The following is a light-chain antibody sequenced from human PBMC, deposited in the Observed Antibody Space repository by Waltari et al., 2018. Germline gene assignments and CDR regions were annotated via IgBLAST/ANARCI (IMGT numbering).Light chain of an antibody. CDR2: SNN. J-gene: IGLJ1*01. CDR1: SSNIGRNT. Sequence: QSVLTQPPSASGAPGQRVTISCSGSSSNIGRNTVNWYQQLPGTAPKLLIYSNNQRPSGVPDRFSASKSGTSESLAISGLQSEDEADYYCATWDNRLNGYVFGTGTKVSVL. V-gene: IGLV1-44*01. CDR3: ATWDNRLNGYV.